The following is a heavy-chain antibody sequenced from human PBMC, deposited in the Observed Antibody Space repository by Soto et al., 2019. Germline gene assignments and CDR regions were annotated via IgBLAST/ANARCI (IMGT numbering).Heavy chain of an antibody. CDR2: TSGDGEST. J-gene: IGHJ4*02. V-gene: IGHV3-23*01. CDR3: AKDLTTTVAYFDY. Sequence: GSLRLSCAASGFTFSRHAMSWVRQAPGKGLERVSGTSGDGESTYYADSVRGRFTISRDNSKNTLYLQMNSLRVEDTAVYYCAKDLTTTVAYFDYWGQGTLVTVSS. CDR1: GFTFSRHA. D-gene: IGHD4-17*01.